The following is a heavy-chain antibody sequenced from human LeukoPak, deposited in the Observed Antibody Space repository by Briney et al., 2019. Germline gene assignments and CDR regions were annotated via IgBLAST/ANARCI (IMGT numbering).Heavy chain of an antibody. CDR2: IIPIFGTA. CDR1: GGTFSSYA. Sequence: SVKVSCKASGGTFSSYAISWVRQAPGQGLEWMGGIIPIFGTANYAQKFQGRVTITADKSTSTAYMELSSLRSEDTAVYYCARLGYCSGGSCYSYYYYYMDVWGKGTTVTVSS. D-gene: IGHD2-15*01. J-gene: IGHJ6*03. CDR3: ARLGYCSGGSCYSYYYYYMDV. V-gene: IGHV1-69*06.